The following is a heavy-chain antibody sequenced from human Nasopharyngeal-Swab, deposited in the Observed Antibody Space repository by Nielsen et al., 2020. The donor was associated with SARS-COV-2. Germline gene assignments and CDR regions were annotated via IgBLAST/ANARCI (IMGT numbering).Heavy chain of an antibody. V-gene: IGHV3-7*01. Sequence: VRQAPGKGLEWVANIRQDSGSIYYVDSVEGRFTLSRDNAKSSVFLQMDYLRVEDTATYFCARLIFIKEHREFDYWGHGTQVTVSS. CDR3: ARLIFIKEHREFDY. CDR2: IRQDSGSI. J-gene: IGHJ4*01. D-gene: IGHD3-3*01.